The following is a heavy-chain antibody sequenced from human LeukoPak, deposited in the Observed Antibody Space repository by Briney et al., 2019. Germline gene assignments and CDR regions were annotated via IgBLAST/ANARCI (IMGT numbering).Heavy chain of an antibody. CDR3: ARWRLRSGDAFDI. CDR2: IYSGGST. D-gene: IGHD3-10*01. J-gene: IGHJ3*02. Sequence: GGSLRLSCASSGFTVSSNYMSWVRQAPGKGLEWVSVIYSGGSTYYADSVKGRFTISRGNSKNTLYLQMNSLRAEDTAVYYCARWRLRSGDAFDIWGQGTMVTVSS. V-gene: IGHV3-53*01. CDR1: GFTVSSNY.